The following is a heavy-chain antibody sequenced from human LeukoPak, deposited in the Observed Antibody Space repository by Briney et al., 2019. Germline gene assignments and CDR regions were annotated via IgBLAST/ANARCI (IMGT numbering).Heavy chain of an antibody. CDR1: GFTFDDYA. J-gene: IGHJ4*02. D-gene: IGHD5-18*01. Sequence: GRSLGLSCAASGFTFDDYAMHWVRQAPGKGLEWVSGISWNSGSIGYADSVKGRFTISRDNAKNSLYLQMNSLRAEDTALYYCAKDKGYSYGYYFDYWGQGTLVTVSS. CDR3: AKDKGYSYGYYFDY. CDR2: ISWNSGSI. V-gene: IGHV3-9*01.